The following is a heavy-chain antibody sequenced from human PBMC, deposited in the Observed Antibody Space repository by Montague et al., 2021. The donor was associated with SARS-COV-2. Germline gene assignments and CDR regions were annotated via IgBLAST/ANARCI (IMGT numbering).Heavy chain of an antibody. CDR2: IYNSGST. CDR3: ARLAMYYYESSGYA. Sequence: TLSLTCNVSGGSLSSGGYYWSWIRQHPGKGLEWIGYIYNSGSTYYNPSLKCRLTVSLDTSQNQFSLKLSSVTAADTAVYYCARLAMYYYESSGYAWGQGTLVTVSS. D-gene: IGHD3-22*01. J-gene: IGHJ5*02. CDR1: GGSLSSGGYY. V-gene: IGHV4-31*03.